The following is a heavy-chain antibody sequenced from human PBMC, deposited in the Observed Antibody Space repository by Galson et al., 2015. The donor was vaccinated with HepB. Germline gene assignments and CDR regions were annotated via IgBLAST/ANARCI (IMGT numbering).Heavy chain of an antibody. Sequence: SLRLSCAASGFTFSSYWMHWVRQAPGKGLVWVSRINSDGSSTNYEDSVKGRFTISRDNAKNTLYLQMNSLRAEDTAVYYCGRRDGYNSRAFDIWGQGTMVSVSS. J-gene: IGHJ3*02. D-gene: IGHD5-24*01. CDR3: GRRDGYNSRAFDI. CDR2: INSDGSST. V-gene: IGHV3-74*01. CDR1: GFTFSSYW.